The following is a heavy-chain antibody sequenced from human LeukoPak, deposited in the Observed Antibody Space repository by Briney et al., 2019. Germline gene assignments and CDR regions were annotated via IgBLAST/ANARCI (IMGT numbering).Heavy chain of an antibody. CDR3: AKDKLPTAMFSYVY. V-gene: IGHV3-23*01. Sequence: GGSLRLSCAASGFTLSSHAMTWVRQAPGKGLEWVSGIAYSGDSTYYAGSVKGRFTISRDDSRNTLYLQMNSLRAEDTAVYYCAKDKLPTAMFSYVYWGQGTLVTVSS. CDR2: IAYSGDST. J-gene: IGHJ4*02. CDR1: GFTLSSHA. D-gene: IGHD2-2*01.